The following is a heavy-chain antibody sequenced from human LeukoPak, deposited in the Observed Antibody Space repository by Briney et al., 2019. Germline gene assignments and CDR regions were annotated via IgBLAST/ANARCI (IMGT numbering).Heavy chain of an antibody. CDR2: IYISGSGST. J-gene: IGHJ4*02. Sequence: SETLSLTCTVSGGSISSYYWSWIRQPAGKGLEWIGRIYISGSGSTNYNPSLKSRVTISVDTSKNQFSLKLSSVTAADTAVYYCARHEPDYYGSGRGPSVYWGQGTLVTVSS. V-gene: IGHV4-4*07. CDR3: ARHEPDYYGSGRGPSVY. D-gene: IGHD3-10*01. CDR1: GGSISSYY.